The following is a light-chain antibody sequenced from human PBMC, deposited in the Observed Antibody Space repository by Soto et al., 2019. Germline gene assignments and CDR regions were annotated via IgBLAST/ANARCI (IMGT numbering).Light chain of an antibody. J-gene: IGKJ1*01. V-gene: IGKV1-6*01. CDR1: RYIRSD. CDR2: AAS. Sequence: QSPSSLSASVGDRVTISCRASRYIRSDLSWYQQRPGQPPKVLIYAASSLQSGVPSRFSGSGSGTDFTLSISSLQPEDFATYYCLQDYNYPWTFGQGTKVDIK. CDR3: LQDYNYPWT.